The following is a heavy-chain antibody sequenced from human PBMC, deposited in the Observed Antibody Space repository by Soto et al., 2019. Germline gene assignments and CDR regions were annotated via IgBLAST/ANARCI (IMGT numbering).Heavy chain of an antibody. V-gene: IGHV4-59*08. J-gene: IGHJ5*02. CDR1: GGSISSYY. CDR3: ATSGGYCSGGSCYVRWFDP. Sequence: TSETLSLTCTVSGGSISSYYWSWIRQPPGKGLEWIGYIYYSGSTNYNPSLKSRVTISVDTSKNQFSLKLSSVTAADTAVYYCATSGGYCSGGSCYVRWFDPWGQGTLVTVSS. D-gene: IGHD2-15*01. CDR2: IYYSGST.